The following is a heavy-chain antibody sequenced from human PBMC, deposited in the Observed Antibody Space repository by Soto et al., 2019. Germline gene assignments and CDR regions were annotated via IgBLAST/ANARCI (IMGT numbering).Heavy chain of an antibody. J-gene: IGHJ4*02. V-gene: IGHV3-73*01. Sequence: EVLLVESGGGLVQPGGSLKLSCAASGFVFKDASIHWVRQVSGKGLEWVDRVRDRAYNYATAYAASVKGRFTISRDDSTNTAYLQMNSLKTEDTAIYYCTRLISAAQDYWGQGTLVTVSS. CDR1: GFVFKDAS. CDR3: TRLISAAQDY. CDR2: VRDRAYNYAT. D-gene: IGHD3-10*01.